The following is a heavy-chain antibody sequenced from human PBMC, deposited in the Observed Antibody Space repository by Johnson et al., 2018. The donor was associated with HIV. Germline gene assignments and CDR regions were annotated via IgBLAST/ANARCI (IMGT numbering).Heavy chain of an antibody. Sequence: VQLVESGGGVVQPGGSLRLSCAASGFTFSSYDMHWVRQATGKGLEWVSAIGTAGDTYYADSVKGRFTISRDNSKNTLYLQMNSLRAEDTAVYYCARAIGNWDAFDIWGQGTMVTVSS. J-gene: IGHJ3*02. CDR2: IGTAGDT. D-gene: IGHD7-27*01. CDR3: ARAIGNWDAFDI. V-gene: IGHV3-13*01. CDR1: GFTFSSYD.